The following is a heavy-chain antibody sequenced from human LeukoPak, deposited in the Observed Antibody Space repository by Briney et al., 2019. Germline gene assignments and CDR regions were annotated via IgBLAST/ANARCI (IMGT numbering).Heavy chain of an antibody. D-gene: IGHD6-19*01. CDR3: ARTGYSSGWYARRFDY. V-gene: IGHV1-46*01. J-gene: IGHJ4*02. Sequence: ASVKVSCKASGYTFTSYYMHWVRQAPGQGLGWMGIINPSGGSTSYAQKFQGRVTMTRDTSTSTVYMELSSLRSEDTAVYYCARTGYSSGWYARRFDYWGQGTLVTVSS. CDR1: GYTFTSYY. CDR2: INPSGGST.